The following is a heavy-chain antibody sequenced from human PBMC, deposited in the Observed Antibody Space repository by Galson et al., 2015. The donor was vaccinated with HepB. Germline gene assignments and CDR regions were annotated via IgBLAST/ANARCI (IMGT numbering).Heavy chain of an antibody. Sequence: PALVKPTQTLTLTCSFSGFSLGTPGVPVSWIRQPPGKAPEWLARIDWHDAKYYSTSLRTRLNISTDTSKNHVVLTMAKMDPLDTGTYYCARMVVPAAPFDYWGQGTLVTVSS. CDR1: GFSLGTPGVP. CDR3: ARMVVPAAPFDY. D-gene: IGHD2-2*01. J-gene: IGHJ4*02. V-gene: IGHV2-70*04. CDR2: IDWHDAK.